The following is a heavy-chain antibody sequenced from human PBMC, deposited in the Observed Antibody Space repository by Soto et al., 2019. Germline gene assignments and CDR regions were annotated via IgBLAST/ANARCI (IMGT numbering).Heavy chain of an antibody. V-gene: IGHV4-4*07. CDR2: IYTSGST. D-gene: IGHD4-17*01. CDR1: GGSISGYY. J-gene: IGHJ4*02. Sequence: QVQLQESGPGLVKPSETLSLTCTVSGGSISGYYWSWIRQPAGKGLEWIGRIYTSGSTSYNPSLKGRVTMSVDTSKNHFFLKLTSVTAADTAVYYCARWGDYGGNSKYYFDYWGQGTLVTVSS. CDR3: ARWGDYGGNSKYYFDY.